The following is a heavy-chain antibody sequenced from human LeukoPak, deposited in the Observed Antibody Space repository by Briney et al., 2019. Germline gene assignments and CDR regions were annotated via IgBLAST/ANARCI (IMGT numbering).Heavy chain of an antibody. V-gene: IGHV3-33*01. CDR1: GFVFGDYG. CDR3: ARDYGDYKFDY. D-gene: IGHD4-17*01. J-gene: IGHJ4*02. Sequence: GGSLRLSCAASGFVFGDYGMHWVRQAPGKGLEWVTMVRNDGSDKYYADSVKGRFTISRDNSKNTLYLQMNSLRAEDTAVYYCARDYGDYKFDYWGQGTLVTVSS. CDR2: VRNDGSDK.